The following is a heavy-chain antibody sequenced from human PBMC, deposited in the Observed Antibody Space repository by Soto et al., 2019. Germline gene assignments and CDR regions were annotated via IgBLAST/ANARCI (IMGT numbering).Heavy chain of an antibody. CDR2: IIPIFGTA. Sequence: QAQLEQSGGEVKKRGSSVKVSCKASRVAFSKFIVTWVRQAPGLGLEWVGGIIPIFGTANYAQKFQGRVTITADESTSTSYMEVNNLRSEDTAVYYCAKVRYSSPMGYYYGMDVWGQGTTATVSS. V-gene: IGHV1-69*01. CDR1: RVAFSKFI. J-gene: IGHJ6*02. D-gene: IGHD6-19*01. CDR3: AKVRYSSPMGYYYGMDV.